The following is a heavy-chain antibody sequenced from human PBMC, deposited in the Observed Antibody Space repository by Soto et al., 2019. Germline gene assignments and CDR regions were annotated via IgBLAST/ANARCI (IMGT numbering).Heavy chain of an antibody. D-gene: IGHD2-2*01. CDR1: GYIFSNYA. Sequence: QVQLVQSGAEVQKPGASVKVSCKASGYIFSNYAIHWIRRAPGQRLEWMGWINAGNGETKYSQNFQGRITITRDTSASTAYMELSSLRSEDTALYLCARGYCSSTSCQYYVDYWGQGCLVTVSS. CDR3: ARGYCSSTSCQYYVDY. V-gene: IGHV1-3*01. J-gene: IGHJ4*02. CDR2: INAGNGET.